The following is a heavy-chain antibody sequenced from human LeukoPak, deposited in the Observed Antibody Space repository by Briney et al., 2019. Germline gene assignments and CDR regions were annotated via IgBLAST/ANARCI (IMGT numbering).Heavy chain of an antibody. D-gene: IGHD2-15*01. Sequence: PSETLSLTCTVSGGSISSYYWSWIRQPPGKGLEWIGYIYYSGSTNYNPSLKSRVTISVDTSKNQFSLKLSSVTAADTAVYYCARDGGPGHDYWGQGTLVTVSS. J-gene: IGHJ4*02. CDR1: GGSISSYY. CDR3: ARDGGPGHDY. CDR2: IYYSGST. V-gene: IGHV4-59*01.